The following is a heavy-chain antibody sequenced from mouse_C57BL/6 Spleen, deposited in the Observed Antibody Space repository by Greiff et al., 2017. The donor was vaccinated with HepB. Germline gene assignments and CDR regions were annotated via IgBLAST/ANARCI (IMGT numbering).Heavy chain of an antibody. CDR1: GFSLTSYG. CDR3: ASGYYYGSSSFAY. V-gene: IGHV2-6*01. J-gene: IGHJ3*01. CDR2: IWGVGST. D-gene: IGHD1-1*01. Sequence: VKLVESGPGLVAPSQSLSITCTVSGFSLTSYGVDWVRQSPGKGLEWLGVIWGVGSTNYNSALKSRLSISKDNSKSQVFLKMNSLQTDDTAMYYCASGYYYGSSSFAYWGQGTLVTVSA.